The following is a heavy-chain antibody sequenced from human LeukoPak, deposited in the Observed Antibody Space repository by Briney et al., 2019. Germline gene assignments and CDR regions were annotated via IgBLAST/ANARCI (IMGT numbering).Heavy chain of an antibody. D-gene: IGHD4-17*01. Sequence: ASVKVSCKASGYTFTSYYMHWVRQAPGQGLEWMGIINPSGGSTSCAQKFQGRVTMTRDMSTSTVYMELSSLRSEDTAVYYCARGAVTTLYAFDIWGQGTMVTVSS. CDR3: ARGAVTTLYAFDI. V-gene: IGHV1-46*01. CDR2: INPSGGST. J-gene: IGHJ3*02. CDR1: GYTFTSYY.